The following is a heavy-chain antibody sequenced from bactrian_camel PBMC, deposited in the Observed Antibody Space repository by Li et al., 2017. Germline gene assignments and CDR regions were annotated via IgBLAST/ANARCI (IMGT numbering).Heavy chain of an antibody. J-gene: IGHJ4*01. CDR1: AYTPANVR. Sequence: QLVESGGGSVQAGGSLRLSRAFDAYTPANVRMAWFRQAPGKEREGVASLASDGSSIYANSLKGRFSISKDNARNWLDLQMDSLEPGDTARYYCAADRRRHGPPSLRPGDYSVWGQGTQVTVS. CDR2: LASDGSS. V-gene: IGHV3S53*01. D-gene: IGHD2*01. CDR3: AADRRRHGPPSLRPGDYSV.